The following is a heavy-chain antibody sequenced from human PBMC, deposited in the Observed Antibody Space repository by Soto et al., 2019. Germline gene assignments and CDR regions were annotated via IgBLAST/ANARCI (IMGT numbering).Heavy chain of an antibody. CDR1: GFTLSNFA. D-gene: IGHD1-20*01. Sequence: EVQLLESGGGLVQPGGSLRLSCAASGFTLSNFAMSWVRQAPGKGLEWVSVVSGSGITTKYADSVKGRFIISRDNTNNTLSLQMHSLRAEDTGVYYCVKGRLRGLDNVIFDYWGQGTLVTVSS. J-gene: IGHJ4*02. V-gene: IGHV3-23*01. CDR2: VSGSGITT. CDR3: VKGRLRGLDNVIFDY.